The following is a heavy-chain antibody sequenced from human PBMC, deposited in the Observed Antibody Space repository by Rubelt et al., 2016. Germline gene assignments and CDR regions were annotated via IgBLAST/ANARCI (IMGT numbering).Heavy chain of an antibody. V-gene: IGHV4-38-2*02. CDR1: GGSISSGYY. D-gene: IGHD3-3*01. J-gene: IGHJ4*02. CDR3: ARGRTTLEWLLYRSGDYFDY. CDR2: INHSGST. Sequence: QVQLQESGPGLVKPSQTLSLTCTVSGGSISSGYYWGWIRQPPGKGLEWIGEINHSGSTNYNPSLKSRVTISVGTSKNQFSLKLSSVTAADTAVYYCARGRTTLEWLLYRSGDYFDYWGQGTLVTVSS.